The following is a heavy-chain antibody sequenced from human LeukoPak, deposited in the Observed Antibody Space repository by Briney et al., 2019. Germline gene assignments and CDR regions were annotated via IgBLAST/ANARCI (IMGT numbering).Heavy chain of an antibody. CDR3: IPGSGF. D-gene: IGHD5-12*01. CDR2: INPDGSEK. CDR1: GFTFNTFW. J-gene: IGHJ4*02. V-gene: IGHV3-7*01. Sequence: GGSLRLSCAGSGFTFNTFWMNWVRQAPGKGLEWVANINPDGSEKYLVDSVKGRFSISRDNANNLPYLQMSGLRAEDTAVYYCIPGSGFWGQGTLVTVSS.